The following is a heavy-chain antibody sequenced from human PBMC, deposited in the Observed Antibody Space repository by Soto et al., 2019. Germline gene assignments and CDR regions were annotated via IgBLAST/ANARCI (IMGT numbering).Heavy chain of an antibody. V-gene: IGHV1-3*01. J-gene: IGHJ5*02. CDR3: ARDPEYSSSWPNWSDP. Sequence: ASVKVSCKASGYTFTSYAMHWVRQAPGQRLEWMGWINAGNGNTKYSQKFQGRVTITRDTSASTAYMELSSLRSEDTAVYYCARDPEYSSSWPNWSDPWGQGTLVTVS. CDR2: INAGNGNT. CDR1: GYTFTSYA. D-gene: IGHD6-13*01.